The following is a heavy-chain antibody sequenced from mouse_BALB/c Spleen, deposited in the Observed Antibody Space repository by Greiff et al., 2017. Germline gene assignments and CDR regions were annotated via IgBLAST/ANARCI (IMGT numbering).Heavy chain of an antibody. CDR2: IYPGSGNT. V-gene: IGHV1-77*01. Sequence: VQLQQSGAELARPGASVKLSCKASGYTFTDYYINWVKQRTGQGLEWIGEIYPGSGNTYYNEKFKGKATLTADKSSSTAYMQLSSLTSEDSAVYCGAREIDGYYRYFDVWGAGTTVTVSS. CDR1: GYTFTDYY. D-gene: IGHD2-3*01. J-gene: IGHJ1*01. CDR3: AREIDGYYRYFDV.